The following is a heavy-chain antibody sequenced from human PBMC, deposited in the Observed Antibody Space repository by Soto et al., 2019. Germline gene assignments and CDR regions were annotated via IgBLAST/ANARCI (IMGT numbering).Heavy chain of an antibody. V-gene: IGHV4-34*01. J-gene: IGHJ2*01. Sequence: QVQLQQWGAGPLRPLETLSLTCGVSGGSFSGYYWAWIRQAPGKGLEWIGEINDRGSINYNPSLKSRVSISVDTSKNHYSLNLRSVTAADTAVYYCARASHYILTGPPWGWYFDLWGRGTLVTVSS. CDR1: GGSFSGYY. CDR3: ARASHYILTGPPWGWYFDL. CDR2: INDRGSI. D-gene: IGHD3-9*01.